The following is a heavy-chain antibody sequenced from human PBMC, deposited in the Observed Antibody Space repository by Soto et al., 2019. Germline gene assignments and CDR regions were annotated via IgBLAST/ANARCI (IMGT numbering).Heavy chain of an antibody. Sequence: QMQLVQSGAEVKKPGASVKVSFKASVNTFTSYYLHWVRQAPVQGPGWMGISDPSCGRLEYEQKFHRRRTLSRDTSTSAVYMELSSMRSEDTDVYYCVRDAFCLVARGYGMDFWGQGNKVIVSS. CDR2: SDPSCGRL. CDR3: VRDAFCLVARGYGMDF. V-gene: IGHV1-46*03. CDR1: VNTFTSYY. D-gene: IGHD2-2*01. J-gene: IGHJ6*02.